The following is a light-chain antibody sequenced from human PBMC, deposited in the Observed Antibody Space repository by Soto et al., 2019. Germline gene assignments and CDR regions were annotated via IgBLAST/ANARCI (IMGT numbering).Light chain of an antibody. CDR1: QSVSSSY. CDR3: QQDGSSPRVT. J-gene: IGKJ4*01. V-gene: IGKV3-20*01. Sequence: EIVLTQSPGTLSLSPGERATLSCRASQSVSSSYLSWYQQKPGQAPRLLLYGASSRATGIPDRFSGSGSGTDFTLTISRLEPEDFAVYYCQQDGSSPRVTFGGGTKVEIK. CDR2: GAS.